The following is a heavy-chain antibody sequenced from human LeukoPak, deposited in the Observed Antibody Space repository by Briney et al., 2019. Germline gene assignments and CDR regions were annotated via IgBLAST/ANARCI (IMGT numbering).Heavy chain of an antibody. CDR3: AKSSSGSYFPTYYYYGMDV. D-gene: IGHD1-26*01. J-gene: IGHJ6*02. CDR1: GFTFSSYA. Sequence: GGSLRLSCAASGFTFSSYAMSWVRQAPGKGLEWVSAISGSGGSTYYADSVKGRFTISGDNSKNTLYLQMDSLRAEDTAVYYCAKSSSGSYFPTYYYYGMDVWGQGTTVTVSS. V-gene: IGHV3-23*01. CDR2: ISGSGGST.